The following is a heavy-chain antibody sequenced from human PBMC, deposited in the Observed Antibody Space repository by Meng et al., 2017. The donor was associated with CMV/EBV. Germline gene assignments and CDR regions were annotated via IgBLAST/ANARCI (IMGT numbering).Heavy chain of an antibody. V-gene: IGHV1-2*02. CDR1: GYTFTGYY. CDR2: INPNSGGT. J-gene: IGHJ6*02. D-gene: IGHD2-2*01. CDR3: ARERVIVVVPAATTYYYYGMDV. Sequence: ASVKVSCKASGYTFTGYYMHWVRQAPGQGLEWMGWINPNSGGTNYAQKFQGRVTMTRVTSISTAYMELSRLRSDDTAVYYCARERVIVVVPAATTYYYYGMDVWGQGTTVTVSS.